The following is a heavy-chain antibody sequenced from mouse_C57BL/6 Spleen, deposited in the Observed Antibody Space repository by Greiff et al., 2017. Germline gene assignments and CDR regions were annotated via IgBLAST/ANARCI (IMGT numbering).Heavy chain of an antibody. D-gene: IGHD1-1*01. CDR2: IDPSDSYT. CDR3: ARSSSDFDT. Sequence: QVQLQQPGAELVKPGASVKLSCKASGYTFTSYWMQWVKQRPGQGLEWIGEIDPSDSYTNYNQKFKGKATLTVDTSSSTAYMQLSSLTSEDSAVYYCARSSSDFDTWGEDTTLTLSS. V-gene: IGHV1-50*01. J-gene: IGHJ2*01. CDR1: GYTFTSYW.